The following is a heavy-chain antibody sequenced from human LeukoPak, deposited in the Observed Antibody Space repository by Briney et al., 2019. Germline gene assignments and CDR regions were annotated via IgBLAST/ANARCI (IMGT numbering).Heavy chain of an antibody. CDR3: ARDLLSRSSSWSNDYYGMDV. Sequence: SVKVSCKAPGGTFSSYAISWVRQAPGQGLEWMGGIIPIFGTANYAQKFQGRVTITADKSTSTAYIELSSLRSEDTAVYYCARDLLSRSSSWSNDYYGMDVWGQGTTVTVSS. CDR1: GGTFSSYA. V-gene: IGHV1-69*06. D-gene: IGHD6-13*01. CDR2: IIPIFGTA. J-gene: IGHJ6*02.